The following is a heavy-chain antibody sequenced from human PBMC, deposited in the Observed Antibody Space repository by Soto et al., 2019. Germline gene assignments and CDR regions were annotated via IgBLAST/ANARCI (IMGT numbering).Heavy chain of an antibody. Sequence: SGPTLVNHTQTLTLTCTFSGFSLTTTEVGVGWFRQPPGRALEWLALIYWDDDKRYSPSLKSRLTITKDTSKNRVVLTMTNMDPVDTATYYCAHRFDWYYFNYWGQGTLVTVSS. D-gene: IGHD3-9*01. CDR2: IYWDDDK. V-gene: IGHV2-5*02. CDR3: AHRFDWYYFNY. CDR1: GFSLTTTEVG. J-gene: IGHJ4*02.